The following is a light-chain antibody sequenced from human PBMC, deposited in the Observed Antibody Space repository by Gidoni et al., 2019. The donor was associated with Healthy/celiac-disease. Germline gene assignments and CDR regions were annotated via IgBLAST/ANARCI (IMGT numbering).Light chain of an antibody. CDR3: QQSYSTPRT. V-gene: IGKV1-39*01. CDR1: QSISSY. CDR2: AAS. Sequence: DITMTNSPSSLSASVGDRVTTTCRASQSISSYLNWYQQTPGKAPKLLIYAASSLQSGVPSRCSGSGSGTDFTLTISILQPEDFATYYCQQSYSTPRTFGRGTKVEIK. J-gene: IGKJ1*01.